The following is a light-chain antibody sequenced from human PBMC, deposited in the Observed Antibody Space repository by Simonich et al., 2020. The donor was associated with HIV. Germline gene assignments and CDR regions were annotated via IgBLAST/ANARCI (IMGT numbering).Light chain of an antibody. CDR3: QQYYSTWT. V-gene: IGKV4-1*01. CDR1: QSVLYSSNNKNY. J-gene: IGKJ1*01. Sequence: DIVMTQSPDSLAVSLGERATINCKSSQSVLYSSNNKNYLAWYQQKPGQPPNLIIYWASTRESGVPDRFSGSGSGTDFTLTISSLQAEDVAVYYCQQYYSTWTFGQGTKVEIK. CDR2: WAS.